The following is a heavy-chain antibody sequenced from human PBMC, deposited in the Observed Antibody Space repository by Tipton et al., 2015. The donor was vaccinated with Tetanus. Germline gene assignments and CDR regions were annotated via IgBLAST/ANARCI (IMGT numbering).Heavy chain of an antibody. CDR2: ISSSNGYI. D-gene: IGHD3-10*01. CDR1: GFTFKSYT. Sequence: SLRLSCAASGFTFKSYTLNWVRQAPGKGLEWVSSISSSNGYIYYTDSVKGRFTISRDNAKNSLYLQVNSLQAEDTAVYYCARVNGGVRGVFDYWGQGTLVTVSS. CDR3: ARVNGGVRGVFDY. V-gene: IGHV3-21*01. J-gene: IGHJ4*02.